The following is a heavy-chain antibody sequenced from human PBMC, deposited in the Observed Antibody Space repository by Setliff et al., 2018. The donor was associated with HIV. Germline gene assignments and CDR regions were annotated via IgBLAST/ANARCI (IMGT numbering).Heavy chain of an antibody. V-gene: IGHV5-51*01. D-gene: IGHD2-15*01. CDR2: IYPGDSDT. Sequence: GESLKISCKGSGYSFTNYWIGWVRQMPGKGLEWMGIIYPGDSDTRYSPSFQGQVTVSVDKSINTAYLQWSSLKASDTATYYCAREHRLCSGERCVLPDYWGQGTLVTVSS. CDR3: AREHRLCSGERCVLPDY. J-gene: IGHJ4*02. CDR1: GYSFTNYW.